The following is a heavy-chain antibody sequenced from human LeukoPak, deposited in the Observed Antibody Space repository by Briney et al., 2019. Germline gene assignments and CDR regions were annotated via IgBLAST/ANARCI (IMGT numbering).Heavy chain of an antibody. CDR3: ARGQQLGAYGMDV. Sequence: GGSLRLSCTASGFTVRSNYMFWVRQAPGKGLVWVSRINSDGSSTSYADSVKGRFTISRDNAKNTLYLQMNSLRAEDTAVYYCARGQQLGAYGMDVWGQGTTVTVSS. CDR1: GFTVRSNY. D-gene: IGHD6-13*01. V-gene: IGHV3-74*01. J-gene: IGHJ6*02. CDR2: INSDGSST.